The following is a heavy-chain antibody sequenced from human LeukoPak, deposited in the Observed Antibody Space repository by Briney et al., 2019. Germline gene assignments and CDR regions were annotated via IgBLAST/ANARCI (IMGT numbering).Heavy chain of an antibody. J-gene: IGHJ4*02. CDR3: ARLKAGF. CDR2: ISSRSITI. Sequence: PGRSLRLSCAASGFTFSDYYMSWIRQAPGKGLEWVAYISSRSITIHYADSVRGRFTISRDNAKRSVYLQMNSLGAEDTAIYYCARLKAGFWGQGTPVTVSS. V-gene: IGHV3-11*01. CDR1: GFTFSDYY.